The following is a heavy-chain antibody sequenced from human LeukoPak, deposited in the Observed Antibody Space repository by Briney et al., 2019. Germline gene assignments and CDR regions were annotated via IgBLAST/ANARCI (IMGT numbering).Heavy chain of an antibody. D-gene: IGHD2-15*01. CDR2: ISSSGSTI. Sequence: GGSLRLSCAASGFTFSSYEMNWVRQAPGKGLEWVSYISSSGSTIYYADSVKGRFTISRDNAKNSLYLQMNSLRAEDTAVYYCARDMRYCSGGSCYSGHPYYFDYWGQGTLVTVSS. V-gene: IGHV3-48*03. CDR1: GFTFSSYE. J-gene: IGHJ4*02. CDR3: ARDMRYCSGGSCYSGHPYYFDY.